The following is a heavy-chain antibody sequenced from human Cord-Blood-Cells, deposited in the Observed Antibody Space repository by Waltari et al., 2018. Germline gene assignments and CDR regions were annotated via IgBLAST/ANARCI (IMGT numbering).Heavy chain of an antibody. CDR3: ARAREKKWGLTALLDY. V-gene: IGHV1-69*01. J-gene: IGHJ4*02. Sequence: QVQLVQSGAEVKKPGSSVKVSCKASGGTFSSYAISWVRQAPGQGLEWMGGIIPIFGKAKYAEKSQGRVEITGDESTSTAYMELSSLRSEDTAGYYCARAREKKWGLTALLDYWGQGTLVTVSS. D-gene: IGHD3-10*01. CDR2: IIPIFGKA. CDR1: GGTFSSYA.